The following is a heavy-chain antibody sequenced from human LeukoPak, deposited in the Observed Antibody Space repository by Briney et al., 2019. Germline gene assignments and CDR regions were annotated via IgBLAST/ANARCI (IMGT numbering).Heavy chain of an antibody. CDR2: ISSSSTI. Sequence: GGSLRLSCAASGFTFSSYSMNWVRQAPGKGLEWVSYISSSSTIYYADSVKGRFTIFRDNAKNSLYLQMNSLRAEDTAVYYCARRGPHDYWGQGTLVTVSS. V-gene: IGHV3-48*01. D-gene: IGHD3-10*01. CDR3: ARRGPHDY. J-gene: IGHJ4*02. CDR1: GFTFSSYS.